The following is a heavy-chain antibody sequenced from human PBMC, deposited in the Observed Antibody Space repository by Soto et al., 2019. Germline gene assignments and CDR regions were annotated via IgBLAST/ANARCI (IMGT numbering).Heavy chain of an antibody. V-gene: IGHV5-51*01. CDR1: GYTFTIYW. CDR3: ARPANTVADHFDL. Sequence: PGESLKISCQVSGYTFTIYWIGWVRQMPGKGLEWMGIIYPSDSGTRYSPSFQGQVTISADQSINTAYLQWDSLKASDTAIYYCARPANTVADHFDLWGQGTPATVSS. CDR2: IYPSDSGT. J-gene: IGHJ4*02. D-gene: IGHD4-17*01.